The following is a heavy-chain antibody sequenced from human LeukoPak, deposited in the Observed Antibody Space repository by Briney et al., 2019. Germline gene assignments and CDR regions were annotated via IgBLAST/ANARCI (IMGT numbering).Heavy chain of an antibody. CDR3: ARGAGYSSGPVDWYFDL. Sequence: PSETLSLTCTVSGGSISSGGYYWSWIRQPPGKGLEWIGYIYHSGSTYYNPSLKSRVTISVDRSKNQFSLKLSSVTAADTAVYYCARGAGYSSGPVDWYFDLWGRGTLVTVSS. J-gene: IGHJ2*01. CDR1: GGSISSGGYY. D-gene: IGHD6-19*01. CDR2: IYHSGST. V-gene: IGHV4-30-2*01.